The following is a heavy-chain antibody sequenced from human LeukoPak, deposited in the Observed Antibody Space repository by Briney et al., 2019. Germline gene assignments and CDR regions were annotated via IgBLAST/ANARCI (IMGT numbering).Heavy chain of an antibody. J-gene: IGHJ4*02. CDR1: GGSISSSSYY. CDR3: ARFNRYYDSSGYYFYYFDY. D-gene: IGHD3-22*01. Sequence: SETLSLTCTVSGGSISSSSYYWGWIRQPPGKGLEWIGCIYYSGSTYYNPSLKSRVTISVDTSKNQFSLKLSSVTAADTAVYYCARFNRYYDSSGYYFYYFDYWGQGTLVTVSS. CDR2: IYYSGST. V-gene: IGHV4-39*01.